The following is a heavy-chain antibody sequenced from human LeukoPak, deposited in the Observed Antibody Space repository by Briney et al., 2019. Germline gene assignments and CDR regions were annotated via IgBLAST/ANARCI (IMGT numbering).Heavy chain of an antibody. CDR2: IMWRSGST. CDR3: AKDLTPGGADV. Sequence: SLRLSCAVSGFTSDDNAMHWVRQASGKGLEWVAGIMWRSGSTGYADSVKGRFTISRDNAKNSLYLQMNSLRVEDTALYYCAKDLTPGGADVWGQGTTVTVSS. V-gene: IGHV3-9*02. D-gene: IGHD1-14*01. CDR1: GFTSDDNA. J-gene: IGHJ6*02.